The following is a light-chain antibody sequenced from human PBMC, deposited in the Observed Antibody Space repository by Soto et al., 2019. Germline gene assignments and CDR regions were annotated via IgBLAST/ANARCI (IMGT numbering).Light chain of an antibody. V-gene: IGKV3D-7*01. CDR2: GAS. CDR3: LQEYNIPIT. J-gene: IGKJ5*01. CDR1: QSISSSY. Sequence: EVVLTQSPATLSLSPGEGATLSCRASQSISSSYLSWYQPKPGQASRLLIYGASTGATGIPARFSGSGRGSGTDFTLNISSLQPEEFAVYDCLQEYNIPITFGQGTRLEIK.